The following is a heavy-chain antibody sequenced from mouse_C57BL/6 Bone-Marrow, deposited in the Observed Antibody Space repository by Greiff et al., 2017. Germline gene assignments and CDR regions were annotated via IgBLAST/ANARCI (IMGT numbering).Heavy chain of an antibody. CDR2: IYPGSGST. J-gene: IGHJ2*01. CDR3: ARTAGSSYYFDY. V-gene: IGHV1-55*01. CDR1: GYTFTSYW. Sequence: QVHVKQPGAELVKPGASVKMSCKASGYTFTSYWITWVKPRPGQGLEWIGDIYPGSGSTNYNEKFKSKATLTVDTSSSTAYMQLSSLTSEDSAVYDSARTAGSSYYFDYWGQGTTLTVSS. D-gene: IGHD1-1*01.